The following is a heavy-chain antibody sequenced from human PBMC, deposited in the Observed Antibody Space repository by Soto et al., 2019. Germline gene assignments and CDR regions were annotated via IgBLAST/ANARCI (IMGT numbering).Heavy chain of an antibody. J-gene: IGHJ6*02. V-gene: IGHV4-4*07. CDR3: ARDGSDSYGLAV. CDR2: IYNGGNT. CDR1: GGSISSYY. Sequence: PSETLSLTCTVSGGSISSYYWSWIRQSAGKGLEWIGRIYNGGNTQYNPSLKSRVTMSADTSKNQFSLRLNSVTAADTAVYYCARDGSDSYGLAVWGQGTRVTVSS. D-gene: IGHD3-10*01.